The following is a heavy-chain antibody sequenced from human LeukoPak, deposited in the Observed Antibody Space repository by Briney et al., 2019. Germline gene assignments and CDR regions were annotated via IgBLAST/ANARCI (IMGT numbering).Heavy chain of an antibody. CDR1: GFAFSSYS. D-gene: IGHD3/OR15-3a*01. CDR2: ISSSSSYI. J-gene: IGHJ3*01. CDR3: ASGDFGHVYDF. Sequence: PGGSLRLSCAASGFAFSSYSMNWVRQAPGKGLEWVSSISSSSSYIYYADSVKGRFTISRDNAKNSLYLQMNSLRAEDTAVYYCASGDFGHVYDFWGQGTMVTVSS. V-gene: IGHV3-21*01.